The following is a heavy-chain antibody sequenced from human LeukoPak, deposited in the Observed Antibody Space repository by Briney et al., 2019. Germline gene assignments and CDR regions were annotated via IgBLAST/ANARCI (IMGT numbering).Heavy chain of an antibody. CDR3: AKLEYESPPVDY. V-gene: IGHV4-38-2*02. J-gene: IGHJ4*02. D-gene: IGHD2/OR15-2a*01. Sequence: SETLPLTCTVSGYSINSGYYWGWIRQPPGKGLQWIGSLYHSGTTYYNPSLKSRLTMSLDTSKNQFSLKLNSVTAADTAVYYCAKLEYESPPVDYWGQGTLVTVSS. CDR2: LYHSGTT. CDR1: GYSINSGYY.